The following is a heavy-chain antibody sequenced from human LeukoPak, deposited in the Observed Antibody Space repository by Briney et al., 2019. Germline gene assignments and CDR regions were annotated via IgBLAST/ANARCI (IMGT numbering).Heavy chain of an antibody. CDR1: GFTFSSYW. J-gene: IGHJ6*03. Sequence: GGSLRLSCAASGFTFSSYWMSWVRQAPGKGLEWVANIKQDGSETYYVDSVKGRFTISRDNAKNSLYLQMNSLRAEDTAVYYCARDHVGGKYYYMDVWGKGATVTVSS. CDR2: IKQDGSET. V-gene: IGHV3-7*01. CDR3: ARDHVGGKYYYMDV. D-gene: IGHD3-16*01.